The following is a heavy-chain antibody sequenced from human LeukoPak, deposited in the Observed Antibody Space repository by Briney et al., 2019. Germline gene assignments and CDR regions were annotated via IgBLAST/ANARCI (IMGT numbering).Heavy chain of an antibody. CDR1: GFTFSSYA. CDR2: IKQDGSAK. Sequence: GGSLRLSCAASGFTFSSYAMSWVRQAPGKGLEWVANIKQDGSAKYYVDSVKGRFTISRDNAKNSLYLQMNSLRAEDMALYYCAKAASYCTNGVCYTEGYFQHWGQGTLVTVSS. CDR3: AKAASYCTNGVCYTEGYFQH. V-gene: IGHV3-7*03. D-gene: IGHD2-8*01. J-gene: IGHJ1*01.